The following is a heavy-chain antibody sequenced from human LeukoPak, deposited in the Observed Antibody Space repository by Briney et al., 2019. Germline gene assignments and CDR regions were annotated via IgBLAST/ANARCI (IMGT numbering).Heavy chain of an antibody. CDR3: ARDGPQVGVDPYYLDY. J-gene: IGHJ4*02. V-gene: IGHV3-30-3*01. Sequence: GGSLRLSCAASGFTFSSYAMSWVRQAPGKGLEWVAVISYDGSNQYYADSVKGRFTTSRDNSKNTLYLQMNSLRAEDTAVYYCARDGPQVGVDPYYLDYWGQGTLVTVSS. D-gene: IGHD3-3*01. CDR1: GFTFSSYA. CDR2: ISYDGSNQ.